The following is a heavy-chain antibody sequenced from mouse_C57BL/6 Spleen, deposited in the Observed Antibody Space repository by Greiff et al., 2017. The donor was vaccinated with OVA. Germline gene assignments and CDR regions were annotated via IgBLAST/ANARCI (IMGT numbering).Heavy chain of an antibody. CDR3: ARGYDYDRFAY. V-gene: IGHV1-54*01. D-gene: IGHD2-4*01. J-gene: IGHJ3*01. Sequence: VQLQQSGAELVRPGTSVKVSCKASGYAFTNYLIEWVKQRPGQGLEWIGVINPGSGGTNYNEKFKGKATLTADKSSSTAHMQLSSLTSEDSAVYFCARGYDYDRFAYWGQGTLVTVSA. CDR1: GYAFTNYL. CDR2: INPGSGGT.